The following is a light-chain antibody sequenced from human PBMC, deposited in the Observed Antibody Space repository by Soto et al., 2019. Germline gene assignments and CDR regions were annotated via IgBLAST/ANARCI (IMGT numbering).Light chain of an antibody. V-gene: IGKV3-20*01. J-gene: IGKJ1*01. CDR3: QQYDKSPWT. CDR2: GAS. CDR1: QSVSNSY. Sequence: EIVLTQSPGTLSLSPGERATLSCRASQSVSNSYLAWYQQKPGQAPRLLIYGASSRATGIPDRFSGSGCGTDFTLTISRLEPEDFAVYYCQQYDKSPWTFGQGTKVEI.